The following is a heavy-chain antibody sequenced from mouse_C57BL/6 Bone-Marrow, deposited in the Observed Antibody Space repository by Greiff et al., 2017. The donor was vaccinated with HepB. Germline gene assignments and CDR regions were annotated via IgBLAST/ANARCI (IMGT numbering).Heavy chain of an antibody. Sequence: EVQLQESGGGLVQPGGSLKLSCAASGFTFSDYYMYWVRQTPEKRLEWVAYISNGGGSTYYPDTVKGRFTISRDNAKNTLYLQMSRLKSEDTAMYYCASGGSFDYWGQGTTLTVSS. CDR2: ISNGGGST. CDR1: GFTFSDYY. V-gene: IGHV5-12*01. CDR3: ASGGSFDY. J-gene: IGHJ2*01.